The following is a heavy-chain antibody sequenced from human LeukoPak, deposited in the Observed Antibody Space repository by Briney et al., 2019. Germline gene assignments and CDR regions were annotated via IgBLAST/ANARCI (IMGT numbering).Heavy chain of an antibody. D-gene: IGHD4-17*01. CDR3: AREISATVTPYYFDY. J-gene: IGHJ4*02. CDR2: ISSSSSTI. Sequence: GGSLRLSCAVSGLTVSNNYMSWVRQAPGKGLEWVSYISSSSSTIYYADSVKGRFTISRDNAKNSLYLQMNSLRDEDTAVYYCAREISATVTPYYFDYWGQGTLVTVSS. V-gene: IGHV3-48*02. CDR1: GLTVSNNY.